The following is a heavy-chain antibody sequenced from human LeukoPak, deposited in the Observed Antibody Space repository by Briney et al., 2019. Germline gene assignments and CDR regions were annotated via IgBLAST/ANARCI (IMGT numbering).Heavy chain of an antibody. J-gene: IGHJ4*02. CDR3: AKGVVVAPDVTPFDY. V-gene: IGHV3-20*04. CDR1: GFTFDDYG. D-gene: IGHD2-2*01. CDR2: INWNGGST. Sequence: PGGPLRLSCAASGFTFDDYGMSWVRQAPGKGLEWVSGINWNGGSTGYADSVKGRFTISRDNSKNTLYLQMNSLRAEDTAVYYCAKGVVVAPDVTPFDYWGQGTLVTVSS.